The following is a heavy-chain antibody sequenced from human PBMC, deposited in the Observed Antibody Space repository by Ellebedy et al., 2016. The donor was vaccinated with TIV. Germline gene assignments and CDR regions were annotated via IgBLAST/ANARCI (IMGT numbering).Heavy chain of an antibody. J-gene: IGHJ4*02. CDR1: GFTFSSYW. CDR3: ARDWVRATGD. CDR2: IKQDGSEK. D-gene: IGHD5-12*01. V-gene: IGHV3-7*01. Sequence: GESLKISXAASGFTFSSYWMSWVRQAPGKGLEWVANIKQDGSEKYYVDSVKGRFTISRDNAKNSLYLQMNSLRAEDTAVYYCARDWVRATGDWGQGTLVTVSS.